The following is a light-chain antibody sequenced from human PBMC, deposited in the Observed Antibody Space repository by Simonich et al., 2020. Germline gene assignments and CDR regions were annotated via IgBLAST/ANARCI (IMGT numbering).Light chain of an antibody. Sequence: QTVVTQEPSFSVSPEGTVTLTCGLSSGSVSPSYYPSWYQQPPGNAPRPHIYSTNPRSSGVPDRFSGSILGNKAALTITGAQADDESDYYCVLYMGSGNWVFGGGTKLTVL. V-gene: IGLV8-61*01. CDR1: SGSVSPSYY. CDR2: STN. CDR3: VLYMGSGNWV. J-gene: IGLJ3*02.